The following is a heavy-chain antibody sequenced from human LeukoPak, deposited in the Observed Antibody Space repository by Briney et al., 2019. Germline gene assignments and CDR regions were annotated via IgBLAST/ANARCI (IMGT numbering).Heavy chain of an antibody. J-gene: IGHJ4*02. V-gene: IGHV1-18*04. CDR3: ARTWLPGGPTDY. Sequence: ASVKVSCKASGYTFTSYYMHWVRQAPGQGLEWMGWISAYNGNTNYAQKLQGRVTMTTDTSTSTAYMELRSLRSDDTAVYYCARTWLPGGPTDYWGQGTLVTVSS. CDR1: GYTFTSYY. CDR2: ISAYNGNT. D-gene: IGHD2-15*01.